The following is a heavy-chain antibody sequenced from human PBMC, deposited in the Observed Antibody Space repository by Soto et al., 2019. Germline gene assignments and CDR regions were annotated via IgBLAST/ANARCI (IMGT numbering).Heavy chain of an antibody. V-gene: IGHV4-31*03. Sequence: SETLSLTCTVSGGSISSGGYYWSWIRQHPGKGLEWIGYIYYSGSTYYNPSLKSRVTISVDTSKNQFSLKLSSVTAADTAVYYWARGGNWNDDPNDAFDIWGQGTMVTVSS. J-gene: IGHJ3*02. D-gene: IGHD1-1*01. CDR2: IYYSGST. CDR1: GGSISSGGYY. CDR3: ARGGNWNDDPNDAFDI.